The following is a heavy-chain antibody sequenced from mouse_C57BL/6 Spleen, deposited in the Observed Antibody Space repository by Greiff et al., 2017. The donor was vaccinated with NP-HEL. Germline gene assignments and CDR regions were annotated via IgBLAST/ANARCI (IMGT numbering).Heavy chain of an antibody. Sequence: EVQVVESGGGLVKPGGSLKLSCAASGFTFSSYAMSWVRQTPEKRLEWVATISDGGSYTYYPDNVKGRFTISRDNAKNNLYLQMSHLKSEDTAMYYCARHDQGYAMDYWGQGTSVTVSS. CDR3: ARHDQGYAMDY. J-gene: IGHJ4*01. V-gene: IGHV5-4*01. CDR1: GFTFSSYA. D-gene: IGHD2-12*01. CDR2: ISDGGSYT.